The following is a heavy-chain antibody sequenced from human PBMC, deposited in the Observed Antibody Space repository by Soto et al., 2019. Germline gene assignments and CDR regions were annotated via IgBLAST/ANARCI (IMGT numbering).Heavy chain of an antibody. V-gene: IGHV3-7*01. J-gene: IGHJ6*02. CDR3: AGGNALDV. CDR2: INQDGSEK. CDR1: RFTFSTYW. Sequence: LRLSCAASRFTFSTYWMTWVRQAPGKGLEWVANINQDGSEKYYMDSVKGRFTISRDNAKNSLYLQMTSLRAEDTAVYHCAGGNALDVWGQGTTVTVSS.